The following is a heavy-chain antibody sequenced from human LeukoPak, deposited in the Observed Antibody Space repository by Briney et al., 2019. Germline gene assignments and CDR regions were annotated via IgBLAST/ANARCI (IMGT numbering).Heavy chain of an antibody. Sequence: PSETLSLTCTVSGGSISSGSYYWSWIRQPAGKGLEWIGRIYTSGSTNYNPSLKSRVTISVDTSKNQFSLKLSSVTAADTAVYYCARLRGALVDVWGQGTTVTVSS. CDR1: GGSISSGSYY. V-gene: IGHV4-61*02. CDR2: IYTSGST. CDR3: ARLRGALVDV. D-gene: IGHD1-26*01. J-gene: IGHJ6*02.